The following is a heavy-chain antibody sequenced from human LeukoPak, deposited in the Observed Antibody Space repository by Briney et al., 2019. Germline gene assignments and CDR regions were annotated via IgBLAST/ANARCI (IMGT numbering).Heavy chain of an antibody. J-gene: IGHJ4*02. CDR3: AKDAVAPGSRGDYSDY. D-gene: IGHD3-10*01. CDR2: ITANGVRT. V-gene: IGHV3-23*01. Sequence: GGSLRLSCAASGFTFSSNAMTWVRQAPGKGLEWVSVITANGVRTYYADSVKGRFTISRDNSKNTLSLQMNSLRADDTAVYYCAKDAVAPGSRGDYSDYWGQGTLVTVSS. CDR1: GFTFSSNA.